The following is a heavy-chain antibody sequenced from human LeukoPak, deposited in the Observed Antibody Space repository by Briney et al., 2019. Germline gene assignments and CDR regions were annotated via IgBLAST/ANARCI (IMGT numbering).Heavy chain of an antibody. CDR3: ARGLGPGFSYGPYNWFEP. V-gene: IGHV1-69*06. CDR2: IIPIFGTA. Sequence: GASVKVSCKASGGTFSSYAISWVRQAPGQGLEWMGGIIPIFGTANYAQKFQGRVTITADKSTSTAYMELGSLRSEDTAVYYCARGLGPGFSYGPYNWFEPWGQGTLVTVSS. D-gene: IGHD5-18*01. J-gene: IGHJ5*02. CDR1: GGTFSSYA.